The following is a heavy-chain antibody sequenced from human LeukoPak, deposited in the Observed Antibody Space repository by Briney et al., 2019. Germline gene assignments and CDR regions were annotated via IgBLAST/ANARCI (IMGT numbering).Heavy chain of an antibody. CDR1: GGSISSSNW. D-gene: IGHD2-2*01. V-gene: IGHV4-4*02. Sequence: PSETLSLTCAVSGGSISSSNWWSWVRQPPGKGLEWIEEIYHSGSTNHNPSLKSRVTISVDKSKNQFSLKLSSVTAADTAVYYCARGLDIVVVPAVDWFDPWGQGTLVTVSS. CDR2: IYHSGST. J-gene: IGHJ5*02. CDR3: ARGLDIVVVPAVDWFDP.